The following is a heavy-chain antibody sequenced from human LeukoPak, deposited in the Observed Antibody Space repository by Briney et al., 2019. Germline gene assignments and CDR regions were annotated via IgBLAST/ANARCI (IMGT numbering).Heavy chain of an antibody. CDR1: GFTFDDYA. D-gene: IGHD2-15*01. CDR3: ARGVCSGGSCYSEGYYFDY. CDR2: ISWDGGST. J-gene: IGHJ4*02. V-gene: IGHV3-43D*04. Sequence: GGSLRLSCAASGFTFDDYAMHWVRQAPGKGLEWVSLISWDGGSTYHADSVKGRFTISRDNSKNSLYLQMNSLRAEDTALYYCARGVCSGGSCYSEGYYFDYWGQGTLVTVSS.